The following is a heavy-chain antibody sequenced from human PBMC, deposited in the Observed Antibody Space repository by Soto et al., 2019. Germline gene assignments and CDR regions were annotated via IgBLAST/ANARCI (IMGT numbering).Heavy chain of an antibody. Sequence: GASVKVSCKASGGTFSSYAISWVRQAPGQGLEWMGGIIPIFGTANYAQKFQGRVTITADKSTSTAYMELSSLRSEDTAVYYCARTPPLRWSPARSRRYYYGMDVWGQGTTVTVSS. CDR1: GGTFSSYA. D-gene: IGHD4-17*01. CDR2: IIPIFGTA. CDR3: ARTPPLRWSPARSRRYYYGMDV. V-gene: IGHV1-69*06. J-gene: IGHJ6*02.